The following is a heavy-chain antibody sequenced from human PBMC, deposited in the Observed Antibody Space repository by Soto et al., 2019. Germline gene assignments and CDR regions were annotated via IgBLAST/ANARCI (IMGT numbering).Heavy chain of an antibody. D-gene: IGHD6-6*01. V-gene: IGHV3-23*01. CDR2: ISGSGGST. Sequence: GGSLRLSCAASGFTFSSYAMSWVRQAPWKGLEWVSAISGSGGSTYYADSVKGRFTISRDNSKNTLYLQMNSLKAEDTAVYYCAKESPGYSSSPIDYWGQGTLVTVS. CDR3: AKESPGYSSSPIDY. CDR1: GFTFSSYA. J-gene: IGHJ4*02.